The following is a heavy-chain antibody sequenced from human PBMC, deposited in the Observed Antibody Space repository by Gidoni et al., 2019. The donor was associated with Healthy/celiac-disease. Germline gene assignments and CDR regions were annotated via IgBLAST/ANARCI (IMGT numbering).Heavy chain of an antibody. Sequence: QVQLVQSGAEVKKPGASVKVSCKASGYTFTSYDINWVRQATGQGLEWMGWMNPNSGNTGYAQKFQGRVTITRNTSISTAYMELSSLRSEDTAVYYCASGPYYDFWSGSPYGMDVWGQGTTVTVSS. CDR2: MNPNSGNT. V-gene: IGHV1-8*03. D-gene: IGHD3-3*01. CDR3: ASGPYYDFWSGSPYGMDV. J-gene: IGHJ6*02. CDR1: GYTFTSYD.